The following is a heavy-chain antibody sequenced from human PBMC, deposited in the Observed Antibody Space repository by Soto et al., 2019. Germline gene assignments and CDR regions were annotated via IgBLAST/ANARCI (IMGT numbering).Heavy chain of an antibody. Sequence: ETLSLTCTVSGGSISSYYWRWIRQPPGKGLEYVSAISSNGGSTYYANSVKGRFTISRDNSKNTLYLQMGSLRAEDMAVYYCARDPGSYHFDYWGQGTLVTVSS. V-gene: IGHV3-64*01. CDR3: ARDPGSYHFDY. J-gene: IGHJ4*02. D-gene: IGHD1-26*01. CDR1: GGSISSYY. CDR2: ISSNGGST.